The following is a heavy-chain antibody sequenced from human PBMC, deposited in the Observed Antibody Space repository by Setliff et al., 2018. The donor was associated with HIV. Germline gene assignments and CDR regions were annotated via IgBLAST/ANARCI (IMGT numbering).Heavy chain of an antibody. V-gene: IGHV4-34*01. CDR3: AREGPYYYDSSGYYFDY. CDR1: GGSFSGYY. CDR2: INHSGST. Sequence: PSETLSLTCAVYGGSFSGYYWSWIRQPPGKGLEWIGEINHSGSTNYNPSLKSRVTISVDTSKNQFSLKLNSVTAADTAVYYCAREGPYYYDSSGYYFDYWGQGTLVTVS. J-gene: IGHJ4*02. D-gene: IGHD3-22*01.